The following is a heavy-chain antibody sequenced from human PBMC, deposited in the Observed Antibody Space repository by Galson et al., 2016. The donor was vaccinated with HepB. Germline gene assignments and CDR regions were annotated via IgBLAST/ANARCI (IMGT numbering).Heavy chain of an antibody. Sequence: SVKVSCKASGGTFNNYAVSWVRQAPGRRLEWMGRIIPIVNMPNYAPQFHGRIPLTADQSTTTVYMEVSDLTSEDTAVYYCARDRTSGREDFFEYWGQGTLVTVSS. V-gene: IGHV1-69*04. CDR3: ARDRTSGREDFFEY. J-gene: IGHJ4*02. CDR1: GGTFNNYA. CDR2: IIPIVNMP. D-gene: IGHD5-12*01.